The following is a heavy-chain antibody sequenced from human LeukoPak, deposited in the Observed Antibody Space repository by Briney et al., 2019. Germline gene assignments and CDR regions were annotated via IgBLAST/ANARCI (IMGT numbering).Heavy chain of an antibody. Sequence: GGSLRLSCAASGFTFSSFWMTWVRQAPGKGLEWVATIKQDGSEKYYVDSVKGRFTVSRDNAENSLYLQMNSLRAEDTAVYFCATGGSTGGRFVYGGQGTLVTVSS. CDR1: GFTFSSFW. J-gene: IGHJ4*02. D-gene: IGHD2-8*02. CDR2: IKQDGSEK. CDR3: ATGGSTGGRFVY. V-gene: IGHV3-7*01.